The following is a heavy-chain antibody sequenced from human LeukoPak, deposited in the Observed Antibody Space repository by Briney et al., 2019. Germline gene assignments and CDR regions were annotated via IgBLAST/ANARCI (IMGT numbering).Heavy chain of an antibody. Sequence: GGSLRLSCAASGFTFSRFWMSWVRQVPRKGLEWVANIKQDGGEIYYVDSVKGRFTISRDNAKNSLDLQMNSLRVEDTAVYYCARLGPASSGWPESFDYWGQGTLVTVSS. J-gene: IGHJ4*02. CDR1: GFTFSRFW. CDR2: IKQDGGEI. V-gene: IGHV3-7*03. CDR3: ARLGPASSGWPESFDY. D-gene: IGHD6-19*01.